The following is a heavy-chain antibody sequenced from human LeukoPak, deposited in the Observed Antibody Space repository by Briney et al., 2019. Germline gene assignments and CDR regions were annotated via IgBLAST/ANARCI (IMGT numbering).Heavy chain of an antibody. J-gene: IGHJ4*02. Sequence: GGSLRLSCAASGFTFSSYAMHWVRQAPGKGLEWVAVISYDGSNKYYADSVKGRFTISRDNSKNTLYLQMNSLRAEDTAVYYCARDAQNGDSFFDCWGQGTQVTVSS. CDR3: ARDAQNGDSFFDC. CDR1: GFTFSSYA. V-gene: IGHV3-30*14. CDR2: ISYDGSNK. D-gene: IGHD2-21*01.